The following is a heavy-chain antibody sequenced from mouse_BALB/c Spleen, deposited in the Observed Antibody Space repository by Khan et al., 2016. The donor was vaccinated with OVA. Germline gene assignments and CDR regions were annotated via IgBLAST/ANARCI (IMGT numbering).Heavy chain of an antibody. D-gene: IGHD2-14*01. CDR3: ARGYDFFAS. J-gene: IGHJ3*01. Sequence: EVQLQQSGPDLVKTGASVKISCMASGYSFTAYYMNWVRLSHGKSLECIGRINPNTYNINYNQKFKGKAILTVDTSSSTAYMELRSLTSEDSAVYVCARGYDFFASRGQGTLVTVSA. CDR2: INPNTYNI. V-gene: IGHV1-26*01. CDR1: GYSFTAYY.